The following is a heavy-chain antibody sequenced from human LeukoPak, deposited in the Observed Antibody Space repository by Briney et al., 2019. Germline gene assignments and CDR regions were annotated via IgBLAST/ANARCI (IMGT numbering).Heavy chain of an antibody. CDR2: IIPIFGTA. CDR1: GGTFSIYA. CDR3: ASPGRDGYNYYFDY. V-gene: IGHV1-69*13. J-gene: IGHJ4*02. Sequence: SVKVSCKASGGTFSIYAISWVRQAPGQGLEWMGGIIPIFGTANYAQKFQGRVTITADESTSTAYMELSSLRSEDTAVYYCASPGRDGYNYYFDYWGQGTLVTVSS. D-gene: IGHD5-24*01.